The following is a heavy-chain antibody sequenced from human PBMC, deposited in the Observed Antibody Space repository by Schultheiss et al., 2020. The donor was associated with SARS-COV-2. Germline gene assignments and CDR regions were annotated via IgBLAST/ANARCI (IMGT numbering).Heavy chain of an antibody. D-gene: IGHD3-22*01. CDR3: ARVVGGWDEEYYYDSSGYHHFDY. V-gene: IGHV1-18*01. CDR2: ISAYNGNT. CDR1: GYDFTAHG. Sequence: GESLKISCKASGYDFTAHGINWVRQAPGQGLEWMGGISAYNGNTNYAQKLQGRVTMTTDTSTSTAYMELRSLRSDDTAVYYCARVVGGWDEEYYYDSSGYHHFDYWGQGTLVTVSS. J-gene: IGHJ4*02.